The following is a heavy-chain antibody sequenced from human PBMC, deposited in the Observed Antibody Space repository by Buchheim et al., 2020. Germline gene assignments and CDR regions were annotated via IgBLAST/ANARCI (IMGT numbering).Heavy chain of an antibody. Sequence: QVQLVESGGGVVQPGRSLRLSCAASGFTFSSYDMHWVRQAPGKGLEWVAVISYDGSNKYYADSVKGRFTISRDNSKNTPYLQMNSLRAEDTAVYYCAKEGVVGYFYDSSVNPDYWGQGTL. V-gene: IGHV3-30*18. CDR3: AKEGVVGYFYDSSVNPDY. CDR1: GFTFSSYD. CDR2: ISYDGSNK. D-gene: IGHD3-22*01. J-gene: IGHJ4*02.